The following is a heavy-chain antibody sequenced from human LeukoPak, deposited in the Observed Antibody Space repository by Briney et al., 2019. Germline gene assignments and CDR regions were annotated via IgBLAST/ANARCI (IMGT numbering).Heavy chain of an antibody. D-gene: IGHD6-19*01. V-gene: IGHV2-5*02. Sequence: SRPTPVDPPQPLTLTRTFSGFSLGTKGLRVGWIRQPPGKALEWLALIYWDDVKRYSQSLKSRLSITKHTSKNQVALKMTNVDPLDTATYYGAHSGPSYRGQCLGRDNWLDHWGQGTLVTVSS. J-gene: IGHJ5*02. CDR3: AHSGPSYRGQCLGRDNWLDH. CDR1: GFSLGTKGLR. CDR2: IYWDDVK.